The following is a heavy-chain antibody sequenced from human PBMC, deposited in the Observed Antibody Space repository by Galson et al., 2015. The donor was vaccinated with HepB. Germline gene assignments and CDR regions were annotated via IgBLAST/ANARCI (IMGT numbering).Heavy chain of an antibody. CDR3: TRAIVGATFDAFDI. D-gene: IGHD1-26*01. V-gene: IGHV3-49*03. Sequence: SLRLSCAASGFTFGGYAMSWFRQAPGKGLEWVGFIRSKAYGGTTEYAASVKGRFTISRDDSKSIAYLQMNSLKTEDTAVYYCTRAIVGATFDAFDIWGQGTMVTVSS. CDR1: GFTFGGYA. CDR2: IRSKAYGGTT. J-gene: IGHJ3*02.